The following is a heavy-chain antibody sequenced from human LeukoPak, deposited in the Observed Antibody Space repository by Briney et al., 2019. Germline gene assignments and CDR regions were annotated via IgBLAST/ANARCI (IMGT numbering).Heavy chain of an antibody. CDR1: GFTFSSYG. Sequence: GGTLRLSCAASGFTFSSYGMNWVRQAPGKGLEWVSSISSSSSYIYYADSVKGRFTISRDNAKNSLYLQMNSLRAEDTAVYYCARITMIDYGAFDIWGQGTMVTVSS. CDR3: ARITMIDYGAFDI. J-gene: IGHJ3*02. V-gene: IGHV3-21*01. CDR2: ISSSSSYI. D-gene: IGHD3-22*01.